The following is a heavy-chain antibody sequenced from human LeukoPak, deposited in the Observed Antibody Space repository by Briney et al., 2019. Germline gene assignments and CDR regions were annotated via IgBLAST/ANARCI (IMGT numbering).Heavy chain of an antibody. J-gene: IGHJ4*02. Sequence: SETLSLTCTVSGGSISSYYWSWIRQPPGKGLEWIGYIYYSGSTNYIPSLKSRVTISVDTSKNQFSLKLSSVTAADTAVYYCARVGYDSSGYFYYFDYWGQGTLVTVCS. CDR1: GGSISSYY. CDR2: IYYSGST. V-gene: IGHV4-59*01. CDR3: ARVGYDSSGYFYYFDY. D-gene: IGHD3-22*01.